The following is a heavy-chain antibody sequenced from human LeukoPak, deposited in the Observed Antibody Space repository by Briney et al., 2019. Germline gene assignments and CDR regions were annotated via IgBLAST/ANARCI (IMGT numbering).Heavy chain of an antibody. CDR2: INHSGST. CDR1: GGSFSGYY. V-gene: IGHV4-34*01. J-gene: IGHJ4*02. D-gene: IGHD2-2*01. CDR3: ARLAPLTIDDTDIVVVPAGGYFDY. Sequence: SETLSLTCAVYGGSFSGYYWSWIRQPPGKGLEWIGEINHSGSTNYNPSLKSRVTISVDTSKNQFSLKLSSVTAADTAVYYCARLAPLTIDDTDIVVVPAGGYFDYWGQGTLVTVSS.